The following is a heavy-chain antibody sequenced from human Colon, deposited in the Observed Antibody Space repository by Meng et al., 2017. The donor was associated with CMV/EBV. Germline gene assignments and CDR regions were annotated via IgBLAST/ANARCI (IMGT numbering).Heavy chain of an antibody. CDR1: GYTFTGYY. CDR2: INPNSGGT. J-gene: IGHJ3*01. CDR3: AKALGFQDWGSSHDPFDV. Sequence: ASVKVSCKASGYTFTGYYMHWVRQAPGQGLEWMGWINPNSGGTNYAQKFQGRVTMTRDTSISTAYMELSRLRSDDTAVYYCAKALGFQDWGSSHDPFDVWGQGTMVTVSS. D-gene: IGHD6-13*01. V-gene: IGHV1-2*02.